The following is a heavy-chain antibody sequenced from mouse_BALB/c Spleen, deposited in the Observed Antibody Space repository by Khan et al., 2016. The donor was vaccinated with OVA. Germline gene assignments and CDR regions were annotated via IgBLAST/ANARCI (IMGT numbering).Heavy chain of an antibody. D-gene: IGHD2-4*01. CDR3: ARNYDYDEGLAY. CDR2: IWSGGST. V-gene: IGHV2-2*02. J-gene: IGHJ3*01. Sequence: QVQLKESGPGLVQPSQSLSITCTVSGFSLTSYGVHWVRQSPGKGLEWLGVIWSGGSTDYNAAFISSLSISKDNSKSQVFFKMNSLQANDTAIYYWARNYDYDEGLAYWGQGTLVTVAA. CDR1: GFSLTSYG.